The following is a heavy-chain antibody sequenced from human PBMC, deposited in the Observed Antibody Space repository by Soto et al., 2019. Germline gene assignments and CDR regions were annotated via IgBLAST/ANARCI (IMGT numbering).Heavy chain of an antibody. J-gene: IGHJ3*02. CDR2: IYYSGST. CDR1: GGSISSSSYY. D-gene: IGHD3-16*01. V-gene: IGHV4-39*01. CDR3: ARQGGFLDPDAFDI. Sequence: QLQLQESGPGLVKPSETLSLTCTVSGGSISSSSYYWGWIRQPPGKGLEWIGSIYYSGSTYYNPSLKSRVTISVDTSKNRFSLKLSSVTAADTAVYYCARQGGFLDPDAFDIWGQGTMVTVSS.